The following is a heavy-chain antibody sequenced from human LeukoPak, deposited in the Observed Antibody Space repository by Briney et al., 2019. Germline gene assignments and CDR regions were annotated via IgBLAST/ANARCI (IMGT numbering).Heavy chain of an antibody. D-gene: IGHD1-1*01. J-gene: IGHJ4*02. V-gene: IGHV4-4*07. CDR1: GGSISSYY. CDR2: IYTSGST. CDR3: ARDQLARGSPTLKEEYYFDY. Sequence: SETLSRTCTVSGGSISSYYWSWIRQPAGKGLEWIGRIYTSGSTNYNPSLKSRVTMSVDTSKNQFSLKLSSVTAADTAVYYCARDQLARGSPTLKEEYYFDYWGQGTLVTVSS.